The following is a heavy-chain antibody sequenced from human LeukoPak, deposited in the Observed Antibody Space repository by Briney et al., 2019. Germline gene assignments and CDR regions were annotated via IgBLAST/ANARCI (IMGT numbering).Heavy chain of an antibody. CDR2: IYYSGST. Sequence: PSETLSLTCTVSGGSISSYYWSWIRQPPGKGLGWIGYIYYSGSTNYNPSLKSRVTISVDTSKNQFSLKLSSVTAADTAVYYCARSYYDSSGYYGRTYYYGMDVWGQGTTVTVSS. CDR3: ARSYYDSSGYYGRTYYYGMDV. CDR1: GGSISSYY. D-gene: IGHD3-22*01. V-gene: IGHV4-59*01. J-gene: IGHJ6*02.